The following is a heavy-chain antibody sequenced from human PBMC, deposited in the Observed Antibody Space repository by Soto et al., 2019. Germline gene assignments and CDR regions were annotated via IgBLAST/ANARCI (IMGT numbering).Heavy chain of an antibody. J-gene: IGHJ6*02. Sequence: KPSETLSLTCTVSGGSISSGDYYWSWIRQPPGKGLEWIGYIYYSGSTYYNPSLKSRVTISVDTSKNQFSLKLSSVTAADTAVYYCAREEEAYYDFWSGSRRMDAWGQGTTVTVSS. V-gene: IGHV4-30-4*01. CDR1: GGSISSGDYY. CDR2: IYYSGST. CDR3: AREEEAYYDFWSGSRRMDA. D-gene: IGHD3-3*01.